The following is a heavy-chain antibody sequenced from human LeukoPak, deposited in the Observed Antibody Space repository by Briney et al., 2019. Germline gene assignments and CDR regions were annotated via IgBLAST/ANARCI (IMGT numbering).Heavy chain of an antibody. J-gene: IGHJ4*02. D-gene: IGHD2-21*01. CDR1: GGSISSYY. V-gene: IGHV4-59*01. CDR2: IYYSGST. Sequence: SETLSLTCTVSGGSISSYYWSWIRQPPGKGLEWIGYIYYSGSTNYNPSLKSRVTISADTSKNQFSLKLSSVTAADTAVYYCARVSAVISFDYWGQGTLVTVSS. CDR3: ARVSAVISFDY.